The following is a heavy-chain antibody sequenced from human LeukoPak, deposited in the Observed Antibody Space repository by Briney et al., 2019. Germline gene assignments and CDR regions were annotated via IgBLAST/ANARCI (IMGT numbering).Heavy chain of an antibody. J-gene: IGHJ4*02. CDR2: INHSGST. V-gene: IGHV4-34*01. Sequence: PSETLSLTCAVYGGSFSGYYWSWIRQPPGKGLEWIGEINHSGSTNYNPSLKRRVTISVDTSKNQFSLKLSSVTAADTAVYYCAVNGYSSGWFTKNYFDYWGQGTLVTVSS. CDR1: GGSFSGYY. D-gene: IGHD6-19*01. CDR3: AVNGYSSGWFTKNYFDY.